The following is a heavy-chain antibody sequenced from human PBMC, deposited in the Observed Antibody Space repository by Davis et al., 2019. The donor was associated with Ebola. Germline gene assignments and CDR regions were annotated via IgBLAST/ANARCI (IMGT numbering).Heavy chain of an antibody. J-gene: IGHJ3*02. CDR2: IYYSGST. CDR3: ARRSIYDAFDI. Sequence: MPSETLSLTCTVSGGSISSYYWSWIRQPPGKGLEWIGYIYYSGSTNYNPSLKSRVTISVDTSKNQFSLKLSSVTAADTAVYYCARRSIYDAFDIWGQGTMVTVSS. D-gene: IGHD6-6*01. CDR1: GGSISSYY. V-gene: IGHV4-59*08.